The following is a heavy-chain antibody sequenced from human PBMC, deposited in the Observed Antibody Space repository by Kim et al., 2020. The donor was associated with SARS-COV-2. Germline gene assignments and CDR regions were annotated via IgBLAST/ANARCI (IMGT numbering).Heavy chain of an antibody. J-gene: IGHJ4*02. D-gene: IGHD6-19*01. CDR1: GGSVSSGSYY. CDR3: ATWKPPVAGLDY. V-gene: IGHV4-61*01. CDR2: IYYSGST. Sequence: SETLSLTCTVSGGSVSSGSYYWSWIRQPPGKGLEWIGYIYYSGSTNYNPSLKSRVTISVDTSKNQFSLKLSSVTAADTAVYYCATWKPPVAGLDYWGQGTLVTVSS.